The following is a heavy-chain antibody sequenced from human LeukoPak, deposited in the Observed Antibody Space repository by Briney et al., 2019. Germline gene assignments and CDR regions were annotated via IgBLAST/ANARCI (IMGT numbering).Heavy chain of an antibody. D-gene: IGHD5-24*01. CDR1: GYTFTGYY. Sequence: ASVKVSCKASGYTFTGYYMHWVRQAPGQGLEWMGWINPNSGGTNYAQKFQGRVTMTRDTSISTAYMELSRLRSDDTAVYYCAGDRGDGYNWGDHYWGQGTLVTVSS. CDR2: INPNSGGT. CDR3: AGDRGDGYNWGDHY. J-gene: IGHJ4*02. V-gene: IGHV1-2*02.